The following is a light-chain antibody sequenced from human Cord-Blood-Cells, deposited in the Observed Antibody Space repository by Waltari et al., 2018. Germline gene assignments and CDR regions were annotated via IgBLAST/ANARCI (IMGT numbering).Light chain of an antibody. V-gene: IGLV2-11*01. CDR1: SSAVGGYNY. CDR3: CSYAGSYTVV. Sequence: QSALTQPRSVSGSPGQSVTISCTGTSSAVGGYNYVSWYQPPPGKAPKLMICDVSKRPSGVPDRFSGSKSGNTASLTISGLQAEDEADYYCCSYAGSYTVVFGGGTKLTVL. CDR2: DVS. J-gene: IGLJ2*01.